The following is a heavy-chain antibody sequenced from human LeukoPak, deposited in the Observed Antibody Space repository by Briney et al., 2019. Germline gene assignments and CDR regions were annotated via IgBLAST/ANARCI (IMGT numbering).Heavy chain of an antibody. CDR2: IYYSGST. D-gene: IGHD5-24*01. V-gene: IGHV4-59*12. CDR1: GGSISSYY. J-gene: IGHJ5*02. Sequence: SETLSLTCAVSGGSISSYYWSWIRQPPGKGLEWIGYIYYSGSTNYNPSLKSRVTISVDTSKNQFSLRLSSVTAADTAVYYCARESLTWLQSRTSWFDPWGQGTLVTVSS. CDR3: ARESLTWLQSRTSWFDP.